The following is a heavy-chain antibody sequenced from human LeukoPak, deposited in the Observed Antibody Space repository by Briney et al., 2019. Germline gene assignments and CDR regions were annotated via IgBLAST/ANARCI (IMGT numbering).Heavy chain of an antibody. CDR1: GFTFTNYY. V-gene: IGHV1-46*01. CDR3: AREESGGYFDY. CDR2: INPIGSST. D-gene: IGHD2-8*02. J-gene: IGHJ4*02. Sequence: ASVKVSCKASGFTFTNYYMHWVRQAPGQGLEWMGLINPIGSSTNYAQKFRGRVTMTRDTSTTTVYMELSSLRSEDMAVYYCAREESGGYFDYGGQGTLVTVSS.